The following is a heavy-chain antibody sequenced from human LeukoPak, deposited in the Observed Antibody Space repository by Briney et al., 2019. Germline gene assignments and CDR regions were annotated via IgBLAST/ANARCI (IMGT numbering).Heavy chain of an antibody. CDR1: GGTFSSYA. CDR3: ARDVRWVAAAGTYDY. D-gene: IGHD6-13*01. J-gene: IGHJ4*02. Sequence: WASVKVSCKASGGTFSSYAISWVRQAPGQGLEWMGWINPNSGGTNYAQKFQGRVTMTRDTSISTAYMELSRLRSDDTAVYYCARDVRWVAAAGTYDYWGQGTLVTVSS. V-gene: IGHV1-2*02. CDR2: INPNSGGT.